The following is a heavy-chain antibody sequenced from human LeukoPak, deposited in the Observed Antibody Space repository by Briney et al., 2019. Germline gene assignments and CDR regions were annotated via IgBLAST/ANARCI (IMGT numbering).Heavy chain of an antibody. Sequence: PGGSLRLSCAAPGFTFSSYAMSWVRQAPGKGLEWVSALSGSGSNMYYADSVKGRFTISRDNSKNTLYLQMNSLRAEDTAVYYCAKDRRPTTVVTYPSDWGQGTLATVSS. V-gene: IGHV3-23*01. D-gene: IGHD4-11*01. CDR2: LSGSGSNM. CDR1: GFTFSSYA. CDR3: AKDRRPTTVVTYPSD. J-gene: IGHJ4*02.